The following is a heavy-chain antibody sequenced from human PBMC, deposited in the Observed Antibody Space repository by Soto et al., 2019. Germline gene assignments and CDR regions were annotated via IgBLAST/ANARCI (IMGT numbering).Heavy chain of an antibody. CDR2: IYYSGST. Sequence: SETLSLTCTVSGGSISSGGYYWSWIRQHPGKGLEWIGYIYYSGSTYYNPSLKSRVTISVDTSKNQFSLKLSSVTAADTAVYYCARTLLEDYYYGVDVWGQGTTVT. J-gene: IGHJ6*02. D-gene: IGHD3-3*02. CDR1: GGSISSGGYY. V-gene: IGHV4-31*03. CDR3: ARTLLEDYYYGVDV.